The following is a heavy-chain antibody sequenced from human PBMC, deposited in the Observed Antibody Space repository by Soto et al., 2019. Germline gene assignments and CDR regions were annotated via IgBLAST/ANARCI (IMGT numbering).Heavy chain of an antibody. Sequence: QVQLQQWGAGLLKPSETLFLTCAVNGGSLTGYYWSWIRQPPGKGLEWIGEIKDGGSTNYSPSLRSRVTISADTSKNQFSLRLNSVTAADTAVYFCARGQEGIVATHWDQGTLVTVSS. J-gene: IGHJ4*02. CDR1: GGSLTGYY. D-gene: IGHD5-12*01. V-gene: IGHV4-34*01. CDR3: ARGQEGIVATH. CDR2: IKDGGST.